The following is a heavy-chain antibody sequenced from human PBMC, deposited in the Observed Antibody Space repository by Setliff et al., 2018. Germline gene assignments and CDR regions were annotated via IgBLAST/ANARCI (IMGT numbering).Heavy chain of an antibody. D-gene: IGHD3-22*01. CDR3: ARGPVMIVATGYFDY. V-gene: IGHV4-59*01. Sequence: PSETLSLTCAVYGGSFSGYYWSWIRQPPGKGLEWIGYIYYSGSTNYNPSLKSRVTISVDTSKNQFSLKLSSVTAADTAVYYCARGPVMIVATGYFDYWGQGTLVTVSS. CDR1: GGSFSGYY. CDR2: IYYSGST. J-gene: IGHJ4*02.